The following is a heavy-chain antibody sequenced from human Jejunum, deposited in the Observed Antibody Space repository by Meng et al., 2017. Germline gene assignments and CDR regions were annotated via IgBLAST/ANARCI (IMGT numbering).Heavy chain of an antibody. CDR3: ARDGYSYGFGAFDI. J-gene: IGHJ3*02. CDR1: GFSNTYW. Sequence: GESLKISCEGSGFSNTYWMHWVRQAPGKGLVWVARINVEGSKIRYADSVKGRFTSPRDNAKNMLHMQMTSLRGEDTAVYYCARDGYSYGFGAFDIWGRGAMVTVSS. CDR2: INVEGSKI. D-gene: IGHD2-15*01. V-gene: IGHV3-74*01.